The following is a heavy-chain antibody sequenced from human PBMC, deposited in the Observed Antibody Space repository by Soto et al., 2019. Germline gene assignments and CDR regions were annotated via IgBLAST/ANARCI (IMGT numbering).Heavy chain of an antibody. J-gene: IGHJ2*01. CDR3: ARESRHGWSPSYYWYFDL. CDR2: TYYWSKWYN. V-gene: IGHV6-1*01. Sequence: PSQTLSLTCAISGDSVSSNSAAWNWIRQSPSRGLEWLGRTYYWSKWYNDYAVSVKSRITINPDTSKNQFSLQLNSVTPEDTAVYYCARESRHGWSPSYYWYFDLWGRGTLVTVSS. D-gene: IGHD2-15*01. CDR1: GDSVSSNSAA.